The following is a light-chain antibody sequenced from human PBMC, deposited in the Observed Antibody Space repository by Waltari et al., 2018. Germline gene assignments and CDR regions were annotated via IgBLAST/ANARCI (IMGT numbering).Light chain of an antibody. J-gene: IGLJ2*01. Sequence: SSELTQDPAVSVALGQTVRITCQRDRPRSYSASWYQQKPGQAPVLVIYGKNNRPSGIPDRFSGSSSGNTASLTITGAQAEDEADYYCNSRDSSGNHVVFGGGTKLTVL. CDR1: RPRSYS. CDR2: GKN. V-gene: IGLV3-19*01. CDR3: NSRDSSGNHVV.